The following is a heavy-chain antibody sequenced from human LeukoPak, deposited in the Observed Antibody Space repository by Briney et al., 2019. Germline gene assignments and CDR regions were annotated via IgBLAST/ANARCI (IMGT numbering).Heavy chain of an antibody. CDR3: VKEAVGGYYYGMDV. Sequence: LPGGSLRLSCAASGFTFSSYAMTWVRQAPGKGLEWVSTILPGGGDTYYADSVKGRFTISRDTSKNTLYLQMSSLRAEDTAVYYCVKEAVGGYYYGMDVWGQGTTVTVSS. CDR2: ILPGGGDT. J-gene: IGHJ6*02. V-gene: IGHV3-23*01. CDR1: GFTFSSYA. D-gene: IGHD6-19*01.